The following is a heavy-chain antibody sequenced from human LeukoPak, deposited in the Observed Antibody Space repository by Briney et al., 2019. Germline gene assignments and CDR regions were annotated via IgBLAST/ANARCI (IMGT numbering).Heavy chain of an antibody. CDR3: AREPYYYDSSGYYSWFDP. J-gene: IGHJ5*02. CDR1: GGSISSGSYY. D-gene: IGHD3-22*01. CDR2: IYTSRST. V-gene: IGHV4-61*02. Sequence: SQTLSLTCSVSGGSISSGSYYWSWIRQPAGNGLEGISRIYTSRSTNYKHSLESGITIPVDTSKNQFSLKMRSVTAADTAVYYCAREPYYYDSSGYYSWFDPWGQGTLVTVSS.